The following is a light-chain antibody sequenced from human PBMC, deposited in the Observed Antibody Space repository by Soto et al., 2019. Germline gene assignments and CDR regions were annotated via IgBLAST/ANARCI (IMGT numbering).Light chain of an antibody. J-gene: IGKJ4*01. Sequence: DIQLTQSPSFLSASVGDRVSITCRASEDISSYLAWYQRKPGKAPKVLISGASTLQSVVPSSFSGSGSGTEFTLTISSLQPEDFATYYCQQVKRSPLTFGGGTKVEIK. CDR2: GAS. CDR1: EDISSY. CDR3: QQVKRSPLT. V-gene: IGKV1-9*01.